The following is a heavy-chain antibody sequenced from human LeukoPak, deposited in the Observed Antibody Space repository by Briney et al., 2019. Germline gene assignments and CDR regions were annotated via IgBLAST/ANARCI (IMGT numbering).Heavy chain of an antibody. J-gene: IGHJ4*02. V-gene: IGHV3-9*01. D-gene: IGHD5-18*01. CDR1: GFIFDDYV. CDR2: ITWDGYKI. CDR3: VKGYSSSWSGYFDS. Sequence: PGGSLRLSCEASGFIFDDYVMYWVRQSPGKGLEWGSGITWDGYKIDYVDSVKGRFTISRDNARNSLFLQMNRVRVEDTAFYYCVKGYSSSWSGYFDSWGQGTLVTVAS.